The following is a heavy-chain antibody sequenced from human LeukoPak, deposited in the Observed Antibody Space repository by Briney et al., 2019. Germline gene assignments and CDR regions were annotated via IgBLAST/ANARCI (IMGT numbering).Heavy chain of an antibody. V-gene: IGHV3-23*01. CDR2: ITNSGDNT. D-gene: IGHD1-1*01. J-gene: IGHJ4*02. Sequence: QPGGSLRLSCAASGFTFRSNTMNWVRQAPGKGLEWVSTITNSGDNTYYADSVKGLFTISRDNSKNTVYLQMTSLRAEDTAVYYCVKDRQHGCWGQGALVTVSP. CDR3: VKDRQHGC. CDR1: GFTFRSNT.